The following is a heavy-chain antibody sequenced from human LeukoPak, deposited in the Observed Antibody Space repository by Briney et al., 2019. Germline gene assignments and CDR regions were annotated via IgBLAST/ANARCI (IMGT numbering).Heavy chain of an antibody. CDR3: AKDQPRDFWDIDY. CDR1: GFTFDDYA. D-gene: IGHD3-3*01. V-gene: IGHV3-23*01. J-gene: IGHJ4*02. CDR2: ISGSGGST. Sequence: GGSLRLSCAASGFTFDDYAMHWVRQAPGKGLEWVSAISGSGGSTYYADSVKGRFTISRDNSKNTLYLQMNSLRAEDTAVYYCAKDQPRDFWDIDYWGQGTLVTVSS.